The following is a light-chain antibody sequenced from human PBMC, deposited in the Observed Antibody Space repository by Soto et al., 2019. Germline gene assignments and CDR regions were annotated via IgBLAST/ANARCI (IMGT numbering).Light chain of an antibody. CDR3: SSYTRSSTYV. Sequence: QSALTQPASVSGSPGQSITISCTGTSSDVGGYNYVSWYQQHPGKAPKLMIYEVSNRPSGVSNRFSGSKSGNMASLTISGLQAEDEADYYCSSYTRSSTYVFGPGTKLTVL. V-gene: IGLV2-14*01. J-gene: IGLJ1*01. CDR2: EVS. CDR1: SSDVGGYNY.